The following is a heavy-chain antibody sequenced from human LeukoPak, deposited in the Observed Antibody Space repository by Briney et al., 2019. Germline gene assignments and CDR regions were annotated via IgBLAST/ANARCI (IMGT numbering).Heavy chain of an antibody. Sequence: GGSLRLSCAASGFTFSSYGMHWVRQAPGKGLEWVSSISSSSSYIYYADSVKGRFTISRDNAKNSLYLQMNSLRAEDTAVYYCARGIAVAGEFDYWGQGTLVTVSS. CDR1: GFTFSSYG. J-gene: IGHJ4*02. CDR3: ARGIAVAGEFDY. CDR2: ISSSSSYI. D-gene: IGHD6-19*01. V-gene: IGHV3-21*01.